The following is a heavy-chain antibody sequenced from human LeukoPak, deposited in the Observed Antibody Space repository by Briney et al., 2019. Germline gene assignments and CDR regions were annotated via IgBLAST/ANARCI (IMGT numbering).Heavy chain of an antibody. CDR2: IYTSGST. CDR3: ARDLGDYYDSSGYYLEYNFDY. Sequence: SETLSLTCTVSGGSISSYYWSWIRQPAGKGLEWIGRIYTSGSTNYNPSLKSRVTMSVDTSKNQFSLKLSSVTAADTAVYYCARDLGDYYDSSGYYLEYNFDYWGQGTLVTVSS. CDR1: GGSISSYY. V-gene: IGHV4-4*07. D-gene: IGHD3-22*01. J-gene: IGHJ4*02.